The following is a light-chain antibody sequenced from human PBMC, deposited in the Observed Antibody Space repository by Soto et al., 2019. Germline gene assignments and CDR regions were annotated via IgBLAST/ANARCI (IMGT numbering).Light chain of an antibody. CDR1: QNIYYN. V-gene: IGKV3-15*01. CDR3: LQYHNLWA. Sequence: ILMTQSPATVSVSPGESATLSCRASQNIYYNVAWYQQRPGQAPRLLIYRASTRAPGVPARFSGSGSGTEFTLTISRLQPEDFTVYSCLQYHNLWAFGQGTKVDIK. CDR2: RAS. J-gene: IGKJ1*01.